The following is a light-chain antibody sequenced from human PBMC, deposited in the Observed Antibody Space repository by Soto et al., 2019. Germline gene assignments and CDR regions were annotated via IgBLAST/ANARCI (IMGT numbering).Light chain of an antibody. CDR3: LLFYDGVAV. Sequence: QTVVTQEPSLAVSPGGTVTLTCGSSTGDVTNGRWPYWFQQRPGQVPRTLIHDTSNKHPWTPARFSGSLLGGKAALTLSGAQPEDEAVYYCLLFYDGVAVFGGGTKLTVL. J-gene: IGLJ7*01. V-gene: IGLV7-46*01. CDR1: TGDVTNGRW. CDR2: DTS.